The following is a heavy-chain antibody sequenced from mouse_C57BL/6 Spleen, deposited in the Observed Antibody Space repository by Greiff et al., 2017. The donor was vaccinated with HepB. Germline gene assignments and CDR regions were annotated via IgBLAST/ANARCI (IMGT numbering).Heavy chain of an antibody. V-gene: IGHV5-17*01. CDR1: GFTFSDYG. Sequence: EVKLMESGGGLVKPGGSLKLSCAASGFTFSDYGMHWVRQAPEKGLEWVAYISSGSSTIYYADTVKGRFTISRDNAKNTLFLQMTSLRSEDTAMYYCARPTTDDWYFDVWGTGTTVTVSS. J-gene: IGHJ1*03. D-gene: IGHD1-1*01. CDR2: ISSGSSTI. CDR3: ARPTTDDWYFDV.